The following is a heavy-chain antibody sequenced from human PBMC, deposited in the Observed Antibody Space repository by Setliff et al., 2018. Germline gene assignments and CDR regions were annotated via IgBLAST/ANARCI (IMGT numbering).Heavy chain of an antibody. Sequence: ASVKVSCKASGYTFTRHGVSWVRQAPGQGLEWMGWISVYNGDTNYPQRLQGRVTMTTDTSTSTAYMELRSLRSDDTDVYFCASCWVRGSTWYELIASDFWGQGSLVTVSS. CDR1: GYTFTRHG. V-gene: IGHV1-18*01. D-gene: IGHD6-13*01. J-gene: IGHJ4*02. CDR3: ASCWVRGSTWYELIASDF. CDR2: ISVYNGDT.